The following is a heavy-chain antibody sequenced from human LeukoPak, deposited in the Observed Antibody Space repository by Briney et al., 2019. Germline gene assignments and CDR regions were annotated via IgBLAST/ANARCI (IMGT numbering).Heavy chain of an antibody. CDR1: GYTLAELS. CDR2: FDPEDGET. D-gene: IGHD3-10*01. Sequence: ASVKVSCKVSGYTLAELSMHWERQAPGKGLEWMGGFDPEDGETIYAQKFQGRVTMTEDTSTDTAYMELSSLRSEDTAVYYCAHITMVRGVIPSFAFDIWGQGTMVIVSS. J-gene: IGHJ3*02. V-gene: IGHV1-24*01. CDR3: AHITMVRGVIPSFAFDI.